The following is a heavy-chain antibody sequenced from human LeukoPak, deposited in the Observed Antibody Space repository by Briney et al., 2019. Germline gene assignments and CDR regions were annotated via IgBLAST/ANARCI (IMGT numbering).Heavy chain of an antibody. CDR3: ARALNGFDI. J-gene: IGHJ3*02. CDR2: ISYDGSNK. V-gene: IGHV3-30*01. CDR1: GFTFSSYA. Sequence: GGSLRLSCAASGFTFSSYAMHWVRQAPGKGLEWVAVISYDGSNKYYADSVKGRFTISRDNSKNTLYLQMNSLRAEDTAVYYCARALNGFDIWGPGTLVTVSS.